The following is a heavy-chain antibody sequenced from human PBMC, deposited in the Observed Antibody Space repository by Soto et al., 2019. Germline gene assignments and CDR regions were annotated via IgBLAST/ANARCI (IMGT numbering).Heavy chain of an antibody. V-gene: IGHV4-4*02. CDR2: IYHSGST. D-gene: IGHD6-13*01. Sequence: SETLSLTCAVSGGSISSSNWWSWVRQPPGKGLEWIGEIYHSGSTNYNPSLKSGVTSSVDKSNNQFSLKLSSVTAADTAVYYCARAIAAAGTTGYYYYGMDVWGQGTTVTVSS. CDR1: GGSISSSNW. J-gene: IGHJ6*02. CDR3: ARAIAAAGTTGYYYYGMDV.